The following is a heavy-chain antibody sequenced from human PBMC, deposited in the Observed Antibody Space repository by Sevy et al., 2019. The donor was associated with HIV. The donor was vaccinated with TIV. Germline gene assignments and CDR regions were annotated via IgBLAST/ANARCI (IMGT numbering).Heavy chain of an antibody. J-gene: IGHJ4*02. CDR3: VRAGVGACFDY. D-gene: IGHD1-26*01. CDR2: MKHDGSEK. CDR1: GFNLSDYW. Sequence: GGSLRLSCATSGFNLSDYWMTWVRQAPGKGLEWVAFMKHDGSEKSYVDSVKGRFTISRDNAKKSLDLQMNSLRVEDTAVYYCVRAGVGACFDYWGQGTLVTVSS. V-gene: IGHV3-7*03.